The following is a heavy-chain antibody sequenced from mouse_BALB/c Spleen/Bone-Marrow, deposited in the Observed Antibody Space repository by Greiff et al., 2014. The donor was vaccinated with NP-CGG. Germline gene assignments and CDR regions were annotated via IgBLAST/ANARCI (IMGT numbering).Heavy chain of an antibody. J-gene: IGHJ4*01. Sequence: LEQSGSELVRPGGSVKLSCKASGYTFTSYWMHWVKQRPGQGLEWVGNIYPGSGSTNYDEKFKSKATLTVDTSSSTAYMQLSSRTSEDAAVYYCTRRYEIYYAMDYWGQGTSVTVSS. CDR3: TRRYEIYYAMDY. CDR2: IYPGSGST. V-gene: IGHV1S22*01. D-gene: IGHD2-14*01. CDR1: GYTFTSYW.